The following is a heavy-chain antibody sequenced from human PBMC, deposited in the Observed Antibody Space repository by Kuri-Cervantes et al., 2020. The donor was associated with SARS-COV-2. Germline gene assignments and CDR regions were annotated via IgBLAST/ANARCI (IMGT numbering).Heavy chain of an antibody. CDR3: GRGGDYDYSSGYSQYVQH. V-gene: IGHV4-30-2*01. Sequence: LRLSCEVSGGSISSGGHSWAWIRQPPGKGLEWIGYIYQSGGTYYNPSLESRVIISVDRSKNQFSLKLESVTAADTAVYYCGRGGDYDYSSGYSQYVQHWGQGTQVTVS. CDR2: IYQSGGT. CDR1: GGSISSGGHS. J-gene: IGHJ1*01. D-gene: IGHD3-3*01.